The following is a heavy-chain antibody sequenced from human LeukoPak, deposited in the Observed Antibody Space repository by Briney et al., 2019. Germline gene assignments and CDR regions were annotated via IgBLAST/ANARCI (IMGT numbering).Heavy chain of an antibody. V-gene: IGHV1-46*01. J-gene: IGHJ4*02. CDR3: ARGSYSSGWYGGVSYYFDY. CDR2: INPSGGST. CDR1: GYTFTSYY. Sequence: ASVKVSCKASGYTFTSYYMHWVRQAPGQGLEWMGIINPSGGSTSYAQKFQGRVTMTRDMSTSTVYMELSSLRSEDTAVYYCARGSYSSGWYGGVSYYFDYWGQGTLVTVSS. D-gene: IGHD6-19*01.